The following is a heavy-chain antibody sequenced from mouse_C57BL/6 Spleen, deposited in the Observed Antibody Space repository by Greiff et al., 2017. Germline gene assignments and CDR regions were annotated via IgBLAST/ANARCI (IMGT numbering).Heavy chain of an antibody. J-gene: IGHJ4*01. V-gene: IGHV1-55*01. CDR1: GYTFTSYW. CDR3: ARGPVVATLREYCYALDY. CDR2: IYPGSGST. Sequence: VKLQESGAELVKPGASVKMSCKASGYTFTSYWITWVKQRPGQGLEWIGDIYPGSGSTNYHEKFKSKATLTVDTSSSPAYLPLSRLTSEDSAVYYVARGPVVATLREYCYALDYWGQGTTVTVSS. D-gene: IGHD1-1*01.